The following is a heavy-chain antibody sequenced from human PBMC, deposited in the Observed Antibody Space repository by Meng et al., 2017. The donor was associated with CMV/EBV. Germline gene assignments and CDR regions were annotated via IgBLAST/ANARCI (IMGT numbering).Heavy chain of an antibody. CDR2: ISGYNANT. Sequence: ASVKVSCKASGYTFTTFGISWVRQAPGQGLEWMGWISGYNANTKYAQKFQGRVTMTTDTSTSTAYMELRSLRSDDTAVYYCAAEQYCSGGSCYGSSVGEGAFDIWGQGTMVTVS. D-gene: IGHD2-15*01. J-gene: IGHJ3*02. CDR3: AAEQYCSGGSCYGSSVGEGAFDI. CDR1: GYTFTTFG. V-gene: IGHV1-18*01.